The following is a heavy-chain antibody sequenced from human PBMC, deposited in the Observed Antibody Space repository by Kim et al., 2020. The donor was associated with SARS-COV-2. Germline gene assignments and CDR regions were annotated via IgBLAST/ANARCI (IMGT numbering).Heavy chain of an antibody. CDR3: ARGRGGFGFHWFDP. J-gene: IGHJ5*02. CDR1: GGSFSGYY. V-gene: IGHV4-34*01. D-gene: IGHD3-16*01. CDR2: INHSGST. Sequence: SETLSLTCAVYGGSFSGYYWSWIRQPPGKGLEWIGEINHSGSTNYNPSLKSRVTISVDTSKNQFSLKLSSVTAADTAVYYCARGRGGFGFHWFDPWGQGTLVTVSS.